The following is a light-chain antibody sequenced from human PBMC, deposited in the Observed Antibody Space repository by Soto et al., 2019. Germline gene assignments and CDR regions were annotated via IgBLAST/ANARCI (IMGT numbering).Light chain of an antibody. CDR3: QQYTTSRWT. CDR1: QTVASNY. J-gene: IGKJ1*01. CDR2: GAS. Sequence: EAVLTQSPGTLSLSPGESVTLSCRASQTVASNYFAWYQQRPGQAPRLLMNGASTRATGVPDRFSGSGSGTDFTLTISRLEPEDFAVYYCQQYTTSRWTFGQGTKVDIK. V-gene: IGKV3-20*01.